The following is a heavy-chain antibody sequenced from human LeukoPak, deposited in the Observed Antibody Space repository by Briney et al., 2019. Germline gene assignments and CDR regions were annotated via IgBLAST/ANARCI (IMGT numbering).Heavy chain of an antibody. CDR2: ISSSSDHI. CDR1: GFTFSSYW. J-gene: IGHJ4*02. V-gene: IGHV3-21*01. D-gene: IGHD2-2*01. CDR3: ARGVVPAAFDY. Sequence: GGSLRLSCAASGFTFSSYWMNWVRQAPGKGLEWVSSISSSSDHIAYADSVKGRFTISRDNAKNALYLQVNSLRAEDTAVYYCARGVVPAAFDYWGQGTLVTVSS.